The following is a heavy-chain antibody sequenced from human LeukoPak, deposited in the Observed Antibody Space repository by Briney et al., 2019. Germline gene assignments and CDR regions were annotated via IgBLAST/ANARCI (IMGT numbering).Heavy chain of an antibody. J-gene: IGHJ4*02. D-gene: IGHD3-3*01. V-gene: IGHV4-34*01. CDR1: GGSFSGYY. Sequence: PSETLSLTCAVYGGSFSGYYWSWIRQPPGKGLKWIGEINHSGSTNYNPSLKSRVTISVDTSKNQFSLKLSSVTAADTAVYYCARGRITIPSAVFDYWGQGTLVTVSS. CDR2: INHSGST. CDR3: ARGRITIPSAVFDY.